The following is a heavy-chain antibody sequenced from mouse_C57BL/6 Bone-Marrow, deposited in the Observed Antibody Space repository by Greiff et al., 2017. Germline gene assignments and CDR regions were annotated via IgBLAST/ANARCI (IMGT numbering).Heavy chain of an antibody. Sequence: VQLQQSGAELVRPGTSVKMSCKASGYTFTNYWIGWAKQRPGHGLEWIGDIYPGGGYTNYNEKFKGKATLTADKSSSTAYLQFSSLTSEDSAIYYYARTTTAVYFDYWGQGTTLTVSS. CDR3: ARTTTAVYFDY. CDR2: IYPGGGYT. CDR1: GYTFTNYW. J-gene: IGHJ2*01. V-gene: IGHV1-63*01. D-gene: IGHD1-2*01.